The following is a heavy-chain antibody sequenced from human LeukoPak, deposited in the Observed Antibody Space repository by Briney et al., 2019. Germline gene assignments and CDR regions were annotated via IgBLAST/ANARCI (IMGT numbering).Heavy chain of an antibody. D-gene: IGHD6-6*01. CDR2: IYPGDSDT. Sequence: GESLKISCKGSGYSFSNHWIGWVRQMPGKGLEWMGIIYPGDSDTRYSPSFQGQVTISADKSISTAYLQWSSLKASDIAMYYCARQQLADYWGQGTLVAVSS. CDR3: ARQQLADY. V-gene: IGHV5-51*01. CDR1: GYSFSNHW. J-gene: IGHJ4*02.